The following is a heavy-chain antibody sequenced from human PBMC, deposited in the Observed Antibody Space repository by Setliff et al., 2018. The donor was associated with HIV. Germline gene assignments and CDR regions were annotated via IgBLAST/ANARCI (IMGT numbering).Heavy chain of an antibody. CDR1: GFTFSSYS. Sequence: GGSLRLSCAASGFTFSSYSMNWVRQAPGKGLEWVSSISSSSSYIYYADSVKGRFTISRDNAKNSLYLQMNSLRAEDTAVYYCVTGRAWELLRAFDIWGQGTMVTVSS. V-gene: IGHV3-21*01. D-gene: IGHD1-26*01. CDR3: VTGRAWELLRAFDI. CDR2: ISSSSSYI. J-gene: IGHJ3*02.